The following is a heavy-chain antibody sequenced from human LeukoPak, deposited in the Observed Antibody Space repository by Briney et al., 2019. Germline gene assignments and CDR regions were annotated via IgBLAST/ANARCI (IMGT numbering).Heavy chain of an antibody. CDR2: IYYSETT. D-gene: IGHD3-22*01. V-gene: IGHV4-59*08. CDR3: ASSNAYYSDTSGFYVY. CDR1: GGSISSFY. Sequence: SETLSLTCTVSGGSISSFYWSWIRQPPGKGLEWIGYIYYSETTNYNPSLKSRVTISVDTSKNQFSLKLSSVTAADTAVYYCASSNAYYSDTSGFYVYWGQGTLVTVSS. J-gene: IGHJ4*02.